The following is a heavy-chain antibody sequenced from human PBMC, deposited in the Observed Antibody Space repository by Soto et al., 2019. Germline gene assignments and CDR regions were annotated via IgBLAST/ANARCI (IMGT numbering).Heavy chain of an antibody. Sequence: PSETLSLTCAVSSGSISSSNLWSRVRQPPGKGLEWIGEIYHSGSTNYNPSPKSRVTISVDKSKNQFSLKLSSVTAADTAVYYCAGDYGDFSLSGYMDVWGKGTTVTVSS. D-gene: IGHD4-17*01. CDR3: AGDYGDFSLSGYMDV. CDR2: IYHSGST. CDR1: SGSISSSNL. J-gene: IGHJ6*03. V-gene: IGHV4-4*02.